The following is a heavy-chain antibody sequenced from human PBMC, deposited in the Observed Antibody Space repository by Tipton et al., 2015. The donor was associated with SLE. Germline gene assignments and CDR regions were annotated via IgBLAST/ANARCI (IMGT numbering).Heavy chain of an antibody. CDR2: ISWNSGSI. CDR1: GFTFDDYA. D-gene: IGHD1-1*01. V-gene: IGHV3-9*01. CDR3: AKDGGSQSRYAFDI. J-gene: IGHJ3*02. Sequence: SLRLSCAASGFTFDDYAMHWVRQAPGKGLEWVSGISWNSGSIGYADSVKGRFTISRDNAKNSLYLQMNSLRAEGTALYYCAKDGGSQSRYAFDIWGQGTMVTVSS.